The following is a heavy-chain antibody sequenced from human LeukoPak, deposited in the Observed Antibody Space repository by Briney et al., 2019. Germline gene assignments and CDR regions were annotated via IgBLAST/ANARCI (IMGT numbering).Heavy chain of an antibody. CDR2: ISAYNGNT. CDR1: GYTFTSYG. J-gene: IGHJ4*02. CDR3: AVRKIVGATEGDGGIDY. D-gene: IGHD1-26*01. V-gene: IGHV1-18*01. Sequence: GASVKVSCKASGYTFTSYGISWVRQAPGQGLEWVGWISAYNGNTNYAQKLQGRVTMTTDTSTSTAYMELRSLRSDDTAVYYCAVRKIVGATEGDGGIDYWGQGTLVTVSS.